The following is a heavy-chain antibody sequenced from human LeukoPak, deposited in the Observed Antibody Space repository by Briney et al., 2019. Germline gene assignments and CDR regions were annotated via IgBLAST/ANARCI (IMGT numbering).Heavy chain of an antibody. D-gene: IGHD2-15*01. Sequence: SETLSLTCTVSGGSISSYYWSWIRQPPGKGLEWVGEINHSGSTTYNSSLKSRVIISVDTSRSQFSLNLNSVTAADTAVYYCARRGSEGGRCFDAWGQGILVTVSS. CDR3: ARRGSEGGRCFDA. CDR1: GGSISSYY. CDR2: INHSGST. J-gene: IGHJ4*02. V-gene: IGHV4-34*01.